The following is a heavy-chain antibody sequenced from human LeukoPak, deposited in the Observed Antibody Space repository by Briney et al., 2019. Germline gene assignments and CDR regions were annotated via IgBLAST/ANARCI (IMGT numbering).Heavy chain of an antibody. V-gene: IGHV4-59*01. D-gene: IGHD2-2*02. J-gene: IGHJ4*02. CDR1: GGSISSYY. CDR3: ARETTATAIQGFDY. Sequence: PSETLSLTCTVPGGSISSYYWSWIRQPPGRGLEWIGYIYYSGSTNYNPSLKSRVTISVDTSKNQFSLKLSSVTAADTAVYYCARETTATAIQGFDYWGQGTLVTVSS. CDR2: IYYSGST.